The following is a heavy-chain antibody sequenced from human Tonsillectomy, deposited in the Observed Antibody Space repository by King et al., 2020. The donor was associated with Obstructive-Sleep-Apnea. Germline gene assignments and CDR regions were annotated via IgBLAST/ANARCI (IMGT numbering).Heavy chain of an antibody. V-gene: IGHV3-23*04. CDR2: INTGGGST. J-gene: IGHJ4*02. Sequence: VQLVESGGGLVQPGGSLRLSCAASGFTFSNYAMSWVRQAPGKVLEWGSAINTGGGSTYYADSVKGRFTISRDNSKNTLYLQMNSLRAEDTAVYYCAKRVDTAMVFDYWGQGTLVTVSS. CDR1: GFTFSNYA. D-gene: IGHD5-18*01. CDR3: AKRVDTAMVFDY.